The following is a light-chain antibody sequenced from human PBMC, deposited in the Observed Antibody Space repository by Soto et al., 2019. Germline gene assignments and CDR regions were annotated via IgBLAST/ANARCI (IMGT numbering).Light chain of an antibody. Sequence: QSVLTQPPSASGTPGQRVTISCSGSSSNIGSNTVNWYQHLPGTAPKLLIHSNNQRPSGVTDRFSDSKSGTSASLAIRGLQSEDEADYYCAAWDGSLNGYVFGTGTKVTVL. V-gene: IGLV1-44*01. CDR2: SNN. CDR1: SSNIGSNT. J-gene: IGLJ1*01. CDR3: AAWDGSLNGYV.